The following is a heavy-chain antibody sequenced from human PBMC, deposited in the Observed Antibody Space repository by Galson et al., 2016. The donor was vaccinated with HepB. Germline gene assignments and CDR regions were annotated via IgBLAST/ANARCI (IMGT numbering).Heavy chain of an antibody. CDR2: INPSGGST. V-gene: IGHV1-46*01. CDR3: ARDSRSGYFDY. J-gene: IGHJ4*02. Sequence: CKASGYTFTSYYMHWVRQAPGQGLEWMGIINPSGGSTSYAQKFQGRVTMTRDTSTSTVYMELSSLRSEDTAVYYCARDSRSGYFDYWGQGTLVTVSS. D-gene: IGHD3-10*01. CDR1: GYTFTSYY.